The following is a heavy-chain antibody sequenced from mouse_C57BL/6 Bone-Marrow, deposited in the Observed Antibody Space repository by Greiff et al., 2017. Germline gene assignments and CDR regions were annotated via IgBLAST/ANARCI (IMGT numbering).Heavy chain of an antibody. CDR2: INPYNGDT. Sequence: VQLQQSGPELVKPGDSVKISCKASGYSFTGYFMNWVMQSHGKSLEWIGRINPYNGDTFYTQKFKGKATLTVDKSSSTAHMELRSLTSEDSAVYYCARSDGNYPYFDYWGQGTTLTVSS. CDR3: ARSDGNYPYFDY. CDR1: GYSFTGYF. V-gene: IGHV1-20*01. D-gene: IGHD2-1*01. J-gene: IGHJ2*01.